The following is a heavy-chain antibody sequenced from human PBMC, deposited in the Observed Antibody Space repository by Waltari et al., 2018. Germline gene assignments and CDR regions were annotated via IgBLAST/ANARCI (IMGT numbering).Heavy chain of an antibody. CDR1: GYSFTSYW. CDR3: ATHRSRSSYYYYGMDV. D-gene: IGHD6-19*01. CDR2: IYPGDSET. Sequence: EVQLVQSGAEVKKPGESLKISCKGSGYSFTSYWIGWVRQMPGKGLEWMGIIYPGDSETRYSPSFQGQVTSSADKSISTAYLQWSSLKASDTAMYYCATHRSRSSYYYYGMDVWGQGTTVTVSS. J-gene: IGHJ6*02. V-gene: IGHV5-51*01.